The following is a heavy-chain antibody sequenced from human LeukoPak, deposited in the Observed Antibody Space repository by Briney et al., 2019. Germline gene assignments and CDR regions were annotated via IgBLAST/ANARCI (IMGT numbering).Heavy chain of an antibody. CDR3: ARLRWELGY. CDR2: IYYSGST. Sequence: SSQTLSLTCTVSGGSISSSSYYWGWIRQPPGKGLEWIGSIYYSGSTYYNPSLKSRVTISVDTSKNQFSLKLSSVTAADTAVYYCARLRWELGYWGQGTLVTVSS. CDR1: GGSISSSSYY. D-gene: IGHD1-26*01. V-gene: IGHV4-39*01. J-gene: IGHJ4*02.